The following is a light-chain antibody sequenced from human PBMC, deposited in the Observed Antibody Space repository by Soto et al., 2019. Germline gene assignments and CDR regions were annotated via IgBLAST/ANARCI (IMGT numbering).Light chain of an antibody. CDR3: QQRSDWPLLT. CDR1: QSVRSY. J-gene: IGKJ4*01. Sequence: EIVLSQSPATLSLSPGESATLSCRASQSVRSYLAWYQQKPGQAPRLLIYGASSRATGVPARFSGSGSGTDFTLTISSLEPEDFAIYYCQQRSDWPLLTFGGGTKVEIK. CDR2: GAS. V-gene: IGKV3-11*01.